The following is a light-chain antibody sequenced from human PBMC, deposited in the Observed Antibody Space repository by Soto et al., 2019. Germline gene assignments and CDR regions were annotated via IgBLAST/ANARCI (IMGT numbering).Light chain of an antibody. CDR2: RAS. Sequence: EMVLTQSPGTLSLSPEERATLSCRASQSVSSSYLAWYQQKPGQAPRLLIYRASSRATGIPDRFSGSGSGTDFTLTISRLEPEDFAVYYYQQYGNSRTFGQGTKLEIK. J-gene: IGKJ2*01. V-gene: IGKV3-20*01. CDR3: QQYGNSRT. CDR1: QSVSSSY.